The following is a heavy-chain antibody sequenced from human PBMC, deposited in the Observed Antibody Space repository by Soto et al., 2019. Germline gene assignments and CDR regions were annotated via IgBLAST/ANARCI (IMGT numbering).Heavy chain of an antibody. J-gene: IGHJ4*02. V-gene: IGHV1-3*01. CDR2: INAANGAT. D-gene: IGHD5-12*01. CDR3: ARVSFETSGFADY. Sequence: GAPAEVSCKASGYSFTAYTSRWVRQAPGQSLEWMGWINAANGATKYSEKFQGRVTITRDTSARTAYMDLSSLSSKDTAVYFCARVSFETSGFADYWGQGTLVTVSS. CDR1: GYSFTAYT.